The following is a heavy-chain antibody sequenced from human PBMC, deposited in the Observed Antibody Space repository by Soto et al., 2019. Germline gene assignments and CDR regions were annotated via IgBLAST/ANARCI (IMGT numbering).Heavy chain of an antibody. Sequence: QVQLVQSGAEVKKPGSSVKVSCKASGGTFSSYAISWVRQAPGQGLEWMGGIIPIFGTANYAQKFQGRVTLTADESTSTAYMERSSLRAEDTAVYYCAGPYCISTSCYAKGYYYYGMDVWGQGTTVTVSS. D-gene: IGHD2-2*01. CDR1: GGTFSSYA. CDR2: IIPIFGTA. CDR3: AGPYCISTSCYAKGYYYYGMDV. V-gene: IGHV1-69*12. J-gene: IGHJ6*02.